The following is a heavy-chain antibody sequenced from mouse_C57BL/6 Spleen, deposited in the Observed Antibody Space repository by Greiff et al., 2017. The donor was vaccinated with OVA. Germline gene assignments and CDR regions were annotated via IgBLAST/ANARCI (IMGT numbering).Heavy chain of an antibody. D-gene: IGHD2-5*01. Sequence: QVQLKQSGAELVRPGSSVKLSCKASGYTFTSYWMHWVKQRPIQGLEWIGNIDPSDSETHYNQKFKDKATLTVDKSSSTAYMQLSSLTSEDSAVYYCARRENYYSNSTWFAYWGQGTLVTVSA. V-gene: IGHV1-52*01. CDR3: ARRENYYSNSTWFAY. J-gene: IGHJ3*01. CDR2: IDPSDSET. CDR1: GYTFTSYW.